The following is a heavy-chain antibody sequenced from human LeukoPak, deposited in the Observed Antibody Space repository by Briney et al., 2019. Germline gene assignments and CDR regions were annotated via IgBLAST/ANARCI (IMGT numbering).Heavy chain of an antibody. J-gene: IGHJ5*02. CDR3: AREGYCSSTSCPRGWFDP. CDR2: IIPIFGTA. Sequence: SVKVSCKASGGTFSSYAISWVRQAPGQGLEWMGGIIPIFGTANCAQKFQGRVTITTDESTSTVYMELSSLRSEDTAVYYCAREGYCSSTSCPRGWFDPWGQGTLVTVSS. V-gene: IGHV1-69*05. D-gene: IGHD2-2*01. CDR1: GGTFSSYA.